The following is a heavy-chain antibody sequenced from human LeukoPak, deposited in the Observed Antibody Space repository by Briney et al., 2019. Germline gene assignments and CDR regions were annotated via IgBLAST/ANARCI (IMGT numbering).Heavy chain of an antibody. CDR1: GGSISSSSYY. J-gene: IGHJ5*02. Sequence: SETLSLTCTVSGGSISSSSYYWGWIRQPPGKGLEWIGYIYYSGSTNYNPSLKSRVTISVDTSKNQFSLKLSSVTAADTAVYYCARGERITMVRGVINWFDPWGQGTLVTVSS. CDR2: IYYSGST. V-gene: IGHV4-61*05. CDR3: ARGERITMVRGVINWFDP. D-gene: IGHD3-10*01.